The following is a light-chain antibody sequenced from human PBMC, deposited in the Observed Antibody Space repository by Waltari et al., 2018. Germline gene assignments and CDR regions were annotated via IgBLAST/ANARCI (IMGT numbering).Light chain of an antibody. CDR3: SSYTGSDTFVI. CDR1: SSDIGNYDQ. J-gene: IGLJ2*01. V-gene: IGLV2-8*01. Sequence: QSALTQPPSASGSPGQAVTISCSGTSSDIGNYDQVPLYQQHPGKVPKLIIYEVKKRPAGVPDRFSGSKSGNTASLTVSGLQAEDEADYFCSSYTGSDTFVIFGGGTKLTVL. CDR2: EVK.